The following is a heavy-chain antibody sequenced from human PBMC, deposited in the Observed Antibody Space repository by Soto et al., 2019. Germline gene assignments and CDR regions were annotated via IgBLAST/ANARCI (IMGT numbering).Heavy chain of an antibody. J-gene: IGHJ4*02. CDR3: ARDGRYYGSGSAPAY. Sequence: QVQLQESGPGLVKPSETLSLTCTVSGGSVSSGSYYWSWIRQPPGKGLEWIGYIYYSGSTNYNPSLKSRVTISVDTSKNQFSLKLSSVTAADTAVYYCARDGRYYGSGSAPAYWGQGTLVTVSS. CDR2: IYYSGST. V-gene: IGHV4-61*01. CDR1: GGSVSSGSYY. D-gene: IGHD3-10*01.